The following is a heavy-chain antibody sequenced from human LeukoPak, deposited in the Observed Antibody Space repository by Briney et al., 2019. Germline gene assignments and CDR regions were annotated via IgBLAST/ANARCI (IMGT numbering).Heavy chain of an antibody. CDR1: GGTFSSFA. D-gene: IGHD2-21*02. Sequence: SVKVSCKTSGGTFSSFAISWVRQAPGQGLEWMGGVIPIFGTANYAQKFQGRVTITTDESTSTAYMELSSLRSEDTAVYYCASPYCGGDCSPITQGAFDIWGQGTMVTASS. CDR2: VIPIFGTA. V-gene: IGHV1-69*05. J-gene: IGHJ3*02. CDR3: ASPYCGGDCSPITQGAFDI.